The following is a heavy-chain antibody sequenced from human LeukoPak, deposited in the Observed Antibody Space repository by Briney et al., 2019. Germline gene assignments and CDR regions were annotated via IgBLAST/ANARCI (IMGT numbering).Heavy chain of an antibody. V-gene: IGHV3-21*01. CDR1: GFTFSSYS. D-gene: IGHD6-13*01. Sequence: PGGSLRLSCAASGFTFSSYSMNWVRQAPGKGLEWVSSISSSSSYIYYADSVKGRFTFSRDNAKNSLYLQMNSLRAEDTAVYYCARAGQQLVPYYFDYWGQGTLVTVSS. J-gene: IGHJ4*02. CDR2: ISSSSSYI. CDR3: ARAGQQLVPYYFDY.